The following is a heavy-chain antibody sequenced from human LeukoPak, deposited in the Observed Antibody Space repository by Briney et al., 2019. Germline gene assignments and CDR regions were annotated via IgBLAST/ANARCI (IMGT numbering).Heavy chain of an antibody. D-gene: IGHD3-9*01. V-gene: IGHV3-64D*06. Sequence: GGSLRLSCSASGFTFSSYAMHWVRQAPGKGLEYVSAISSNGGSTYYADSAKGRFTISRDNSKNTLYLQMSSLRAEDTAVYYCVKSPYYDILTGYFNWFDPWGQGTLVTVSS. CDR1: GFTFSSYA. CDR2: ISSNGGST. J-gene: IGHJ5*02. CDR3: VKSPYYDILTGYFNWFDP.